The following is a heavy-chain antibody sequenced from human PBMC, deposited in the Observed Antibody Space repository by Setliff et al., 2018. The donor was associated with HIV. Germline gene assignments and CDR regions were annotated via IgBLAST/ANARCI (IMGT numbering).Heavy chain of an antibody. J-gene: IGHJ4*02. Sequence: PSETLSLTCAVSGYSISSGFYCDWIRQPPGKGLEWIGTIYHSGTTYYNPSLKSRFTISVDTSKNQFSLKLSSVTAADTAVYYCASLKTSEYVLLDYWGQGTLVTVSS. V-gene: IGHV4-38-2*01. CDR1: GYSISSGFY. CDR3: ASLKTSEYVLLDY. CDR2: IYHSGTT. D-gene: IGHD2-8*01.